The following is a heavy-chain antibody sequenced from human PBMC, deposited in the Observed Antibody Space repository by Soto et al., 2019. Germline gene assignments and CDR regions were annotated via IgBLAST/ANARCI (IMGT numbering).Heavy chain of an antibody. V-gene: IGHV4-4*02. CDR3: ARAPCPGRYSSGCTTDY. CDR2: IYHSGST. J-gene: IGHJ4*02. Sequence: PSETLSLTCAVAGAPISSSHWWSWVRQPPGKGLEWIGEIYHSGSTNYNPSLKSRVTISVDKFKNQFSLKLSSVTAADTAVYYCARAPCPGRYSSGCTTDYWGQGTLVTVYS. CDR1: GAPISSSHW. D-gene: IGHD6-19*01.